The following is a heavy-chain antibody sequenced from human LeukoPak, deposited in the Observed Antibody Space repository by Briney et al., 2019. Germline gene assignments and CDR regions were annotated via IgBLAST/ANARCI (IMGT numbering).Heavy chain of an antibody. V-gene: IGHV1-2*02. CDR1: GYSFTGYY. CDR2: INANSGGT. D-gene: IGHD3-10*01. CDR3: ASFVSGPNWFDP. J-gene: IGHJ5*02. Sequence: GESLKISCKTSGYSFTGYYMHWVRQAPGQGLEWMGWINANSGGTNYAQKFQGRVTMTRDTSISTAYMELSRLRSDATAVYYCASFVSGPNWFDPWGQGTLVTVSS.